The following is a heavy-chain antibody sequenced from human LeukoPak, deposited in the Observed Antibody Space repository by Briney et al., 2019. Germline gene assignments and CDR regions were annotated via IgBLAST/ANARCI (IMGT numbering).Heavy chain of an antibody. J-gene: IGHJ4*02. CDR2: VSHDGSNK. D-gene: IGHD3-22*01. Sequence: PGGSLRLSCAASGFTFSTYAIHWVRQAPGKGLEWVAVVSHDGSNKYHADSVKGRFTISRDNSKNTLYLQMNSLRVESTAVYYCARHNLDSSGNYRSYYFDSWGQGTLVTVSS. CDR3: ARHNLDSSGNYRSYYFDS. V-gene: IGHV3-30-3*01. CDR1: GFTFSTYA.